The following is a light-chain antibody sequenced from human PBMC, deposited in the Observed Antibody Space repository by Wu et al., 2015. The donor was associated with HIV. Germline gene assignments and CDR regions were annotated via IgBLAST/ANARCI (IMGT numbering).Light chain of an antibody. CDR2: AAS. CDR3: LQDYNYPLVT. CDR1: QGISSY. Sequence: AIQLTQSPSSLSASVGDRVTITCRASQGISSYLAWYQKKPRKAPKLLIYAASTLQSGVPSRFSGRGSGTGFTLTISSLQPEDFATYYCLQDYNYPLVTFGPGTKVEMK. J-gene: IGKJ3*01. V-gene: IGKV1-6*01.